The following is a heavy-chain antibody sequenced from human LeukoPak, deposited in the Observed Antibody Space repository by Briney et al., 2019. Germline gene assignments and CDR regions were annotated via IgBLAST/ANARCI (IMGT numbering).Heavy chain of an antibody. J-gene: IGHJ4*02. CDR1: GFTFSTYW. CDR2: IKSDGSDT. CDR3: ARDAGPYYFDY. V-gene: IGHV3-74*01. Sequence: QAGGSLRLSCAASGFTFSTYWMHWVRQAPGEGLVWVSRIKSDGSDTSYADSVKGRFTISRDNAKNTLYLQMNSLRAEDTAVYYCARDAGPYYFDYWGQGTLVTVSS.